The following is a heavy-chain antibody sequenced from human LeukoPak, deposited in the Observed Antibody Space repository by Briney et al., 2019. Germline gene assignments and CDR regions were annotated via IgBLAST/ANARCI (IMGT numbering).Heavy chain of an antibody. CDR3: ARVAKGMLYYFDY. V-gene: IGHV3-23*01. Sequence: GGSLRLSCAASGFTFSNCAMSWVRQAPGEGLEWVSAITGSGFDTYHADSVKGRFTISRDNSKNTLYLQMNSLRAEDTAVYYCARVAKGMLYYFDYWGQGTLVTVSS. D-gene: IGHD3-10*01. CDR2: ITGSGFDT. CDR1: GFTFSNCA. J-gene: IGHJ4*02.